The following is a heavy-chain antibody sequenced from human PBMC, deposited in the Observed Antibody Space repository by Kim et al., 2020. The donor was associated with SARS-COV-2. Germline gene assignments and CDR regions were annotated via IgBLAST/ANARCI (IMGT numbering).Heavy chain of an antibody. CDR1: GGSISSSSYY. J-gene: IGHJ4*02. V-gene: IGHV4-39*01. D-gene: IGHD6-19*01. CDR3: ARLEGWYFGFDY. CDR2: IYYSGST. Sequence: SETLSLTCTVSGGSISSSSYYWGWIRQPPGKGLEWIGSIYYSGSTYYNPSLKSRVTISVDTSKNQFSLKLSSVTAADTAVYYCARLEGWYFGFDYWGQGTLVTVSS.